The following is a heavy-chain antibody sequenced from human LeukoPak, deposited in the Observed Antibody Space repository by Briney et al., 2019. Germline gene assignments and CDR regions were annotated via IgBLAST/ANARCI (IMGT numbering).Heavy chain of an antibody. Sequence: GGSLRLSCAASGFTFSSYSMNWVRQAPGKGLEWVSSISSSSSYIYYADSVKGRFTISRDNAKNSLYLQMNSLRAEDTAVYYCAREEGITMVRGVIGYWGQGTLVTVSS. V-gene: IGHV3-21*01. J-gene: IGHJ4*02. D-gene: IGHD3-10*01. CDR2: ISSSSSYI. CDR1: GFTFSSYS. CDR3: AREEGITMVRGVIGY.